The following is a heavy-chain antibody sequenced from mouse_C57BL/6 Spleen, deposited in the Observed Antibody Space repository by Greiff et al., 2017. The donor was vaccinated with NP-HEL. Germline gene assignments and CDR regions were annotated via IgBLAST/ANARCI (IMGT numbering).Heavy chain of an antibody. CDR1: GYTFTSYG. D-gene: IGHD2-3*01. CDR3: EGGDGYYPFAY. Sequence: VQLQQSGAELARPGASVKLSCKASGYTFTSYGISWVKQRTGQGLEWIGEIYPRSGNTYYNEKFKGKATLTADKSTSTAYMELRSLTSEDSAVYFCEGGDGYYPFAYWGQGTLVTVSA. J-gene: IGHJ3*01. V-gene: IGHV1-81*01. CDR2: IYPRSGNT.